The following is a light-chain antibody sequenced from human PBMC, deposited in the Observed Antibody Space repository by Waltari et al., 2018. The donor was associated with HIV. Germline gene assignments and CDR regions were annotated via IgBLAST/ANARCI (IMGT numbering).Light chain of an antibody. J-gene: IGLJ1*01. Sequence: HSVLTQPPSVSAAPGQKVTISCSGSSSNIGNNYVSWYQQLPGTAPKLLIYDDNERPSGIPDRFSGSKSGTSATLGITGLQTGDEADYYCGTWDSSLSAVVFGTVTKVTVL. V-gene: IGLV1-51*01. CDR2: DDN. CDR1: SSNIGNNY. CDR3: GTWDSSLSAVV.